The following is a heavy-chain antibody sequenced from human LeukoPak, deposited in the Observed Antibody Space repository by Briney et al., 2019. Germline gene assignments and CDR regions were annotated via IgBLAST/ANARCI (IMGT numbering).Heavy chain of an antibody. CDR2: IKRDGSQK. Sequence: HPGGSLRLSCAAPGFSFSSNWMGWVRQAPGKGLEWVAHIKRDGSQKYYLDSVKGRFTISRDNAKNSLYLQMNSLRVEDTAVYYCARLGLEVGGPNWFDPWGQGTLVTVSS. V-gene: IGHV3-7*01. D-gene: IGHD1-1*01. J-gene: IGHJ5*02. CDR3: ARLGLEVGGPNWFDP. CDR1: GFSFSSNW.